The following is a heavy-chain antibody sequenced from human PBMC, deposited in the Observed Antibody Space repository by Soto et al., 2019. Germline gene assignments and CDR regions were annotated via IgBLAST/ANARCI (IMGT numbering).Heavy chain of an antibody. D-gene: IGHD3-22*01. V-gene: IGHV3-33*01. CDR1: GFTFSSYG. J-gene: IGHJ5*02. Sequence: GGSLRLSCAASGFTFSSYGMHWVRQAPGKGLEWVAVIWYDGSNKYYADSVKGRFTISRDNSKNTLYLQMNSLRAEDTAVYYCARGTTYYYDSSGSGAWFDPWGQGTLVTVSS. CDR2: IWYDGSNK. CDR3: ARGTTYYYDSSGSGAWFDP.